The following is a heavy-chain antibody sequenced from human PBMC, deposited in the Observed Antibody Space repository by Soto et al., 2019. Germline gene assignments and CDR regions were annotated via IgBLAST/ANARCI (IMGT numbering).Heavy chain of an antibody. CDR2: ISYDGSNK. CDR3: ARGRLLEVYGMDV. D-gene: IGHD2-8*02. Sequence: QVQLVESGGGVVQPGRSLRLSCAASGFTFSSYAMHWVRQAPGKGLEWVAVISYDGSNKYYADSVKGRFTISRDNSKNTLYLQMNSLRAEDTAVYYCARGRLLEVYGMDVWGQGTTVTVSS. V-gene: IGHV3-30-3*01. CDR1: GFTFSSYA. J-gene: IGHJ6*02.